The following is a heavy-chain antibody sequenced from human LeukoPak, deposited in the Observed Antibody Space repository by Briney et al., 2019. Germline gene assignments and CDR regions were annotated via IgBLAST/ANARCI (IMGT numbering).Heavy chain of an antibody. J-gene: IGHJ4*02. V-gene: IGHV3-23*01. CDR1: GFTFSSYA. CDR2: ISGSGGST. D-gene: IGHD6-19*01. Sequence: GGSLRLSCAASGFTFSSYAMSWVRQAPGKGLEWVSGISGSGGSTYYADSVKGRFTISRDNSKNTLYLQMNSLRAADTAVYYCAKGGAVAGGFDFWGQGTLVTVSS. CDR3: AKGGAVAGGFDF.